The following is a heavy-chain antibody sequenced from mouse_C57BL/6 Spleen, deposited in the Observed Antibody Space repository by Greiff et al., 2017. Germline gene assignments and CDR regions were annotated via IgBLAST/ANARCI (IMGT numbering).Heavy chain of an antibody. CDR2: ISDGGSYT. CDR1: GFTFSSYA. D-gene: IGHD1-1*02. J-gene: IGHJ3*01. Sequence: EVKVVESGGGLVKPGGSLKLSCAASGFTFSSYAMSWVRQTPEKRLEWVATISDGGSYTYYPDNVKGRFTISRDNAKNNLYLQMSHLKSEDTAMYYCARAGGYLAWFAYWGQGTLVTVSA. CDR3: ARAGGYLAWFAY. V-gene: IGHV5-4*03.